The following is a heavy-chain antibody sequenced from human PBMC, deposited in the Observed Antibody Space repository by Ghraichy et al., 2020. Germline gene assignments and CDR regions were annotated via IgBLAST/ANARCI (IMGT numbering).Heavy chain of an antibody. Sequence: GESLNISCAASGFTFSSYAMSWVRQAPGKGLEWVSVSGSGGSTFYADSVKGRFTISRDNSKNTLYLQMNSLRAEDTAVYHCAKALTGGLRLYFDYWGQGALVTVSS. CDR1: GFTFSSYA. CDR3: AKALTGGLRLYFDY. CDR2: SGSGGST. J-gene: IGHJ4*02. D-gene: IGHD3-9*01. V-gene: IGHV3-23*01.